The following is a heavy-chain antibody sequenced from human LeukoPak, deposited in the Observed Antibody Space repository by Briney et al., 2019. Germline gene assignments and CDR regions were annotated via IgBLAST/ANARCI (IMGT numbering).Heavy chain of an antibody. J-gene: IGHJ6*02. CDR1: GFTFSSYA. CDR2: INSNGGST. V-gene: IGHV3-64*02. CDR3: ARGNRENYYYGLDV. Sequence: SGGSLRLPCAASGFTFSSYAMHWVRQAPGKGLDYVSAINSNGGSTYYADSVKGRFTISRDNSKNMLYLQMGSLRAEDMAVYYCARGNRENYYYGLDVWGQGTTVTVSS.